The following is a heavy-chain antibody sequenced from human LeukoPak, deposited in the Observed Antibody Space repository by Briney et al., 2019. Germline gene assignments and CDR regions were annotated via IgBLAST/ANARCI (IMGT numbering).Heavy chain of an antibody. Sequence: SQTLSLTCAISGDSVSSNSAAWNWIRHSPSRGLEWPGRTYYRYKWYNDYAASVKRRITINPDTSKNPFSLQLKSVTPEDTAVYYCSRGSRYCSGGSCPWDYYYYMDVWGKGTTVTISS. CDR1: GDSVSSNSAA. CDR3: SRGSRYCSGGSCPWDYYYYMDV. J-gene: IGHJ6*03. CDR2: TYYRYKWYN. V-gene: IGHV6-1*01. D-gene: IGHD2-15*01.